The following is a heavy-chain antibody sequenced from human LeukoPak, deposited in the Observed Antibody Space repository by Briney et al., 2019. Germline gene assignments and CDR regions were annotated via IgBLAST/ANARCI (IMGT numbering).Heavy chain of an antibody. J-gene: IGHJ6*03. CDR1: GGSFSGYY. Sequence: SETLSLTCAVYGGSFSGYYWSWIRQPPGKGLEWIGEINHRGSTNYNPSLKSRVTISVDTFKNQFSLKLSSVTAADTAVYYCARVRRKTTMVRGVRNYYYYYMDVWGKGTTVTVSS. CDR2: INHRGST. D-gene: IGHD3-10*01. CDR3: ARVRRKTTMVRGVRNYYYYYMDV. V-gene: IGHV4-34*01.